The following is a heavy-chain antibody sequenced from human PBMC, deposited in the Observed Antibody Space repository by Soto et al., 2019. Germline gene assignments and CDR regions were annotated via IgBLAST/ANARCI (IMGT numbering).Heavy chain of an antibody. D-gene: IGHD3-10*01. J-gene: IGHJ4*02. Sequence: GGSVGLSCAASGFTFSSCWMHWFRQAPGKGLVWVSRINSDGSSTSYADSVKGRFTISRDNAKNTLYLQMNSLRAEDTAVYYCARVGVTMVRGGKKTYYFDYWGQGTLVTVSS. V-gene: IGHV3-74*01. CDR2: INSDGSST. CDR1: GFTFSSCW. CDR3: ARVGVTMVRGGKKTYYFDY.